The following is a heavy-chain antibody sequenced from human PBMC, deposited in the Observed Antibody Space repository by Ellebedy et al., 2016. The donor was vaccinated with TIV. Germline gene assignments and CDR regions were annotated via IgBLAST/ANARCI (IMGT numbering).Heavy chain of an antibody. Sequence: AASVKVSCKASGYTFTSYYMHWVRQAPGQGLEWMGIINPSGGSTSYAQKFQGRVTMTRDTSTSTVYMELSRLRSEDTAVYYCARDPSSIAAAGRGDYWGQGTLVTVSS. D-gene: IGHD6-13*01. CDR2: INPSGGST. J-gene: IGHJ4*02. CDR3: ARDPSSIAAAGRGDY. CDR1: GYTFTSYY. V-gene: IGHV1-46*01.